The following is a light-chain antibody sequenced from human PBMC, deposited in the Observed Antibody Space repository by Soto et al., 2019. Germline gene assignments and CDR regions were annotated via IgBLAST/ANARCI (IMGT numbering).Light chain of an antibody. CDR2: YDS. CDR3: QVWDSSSAQGV. V-gene: IGLV3-21*04. Sequence: SYELTQPPSVSVAPGKTARITCGGNNIGSKSVHWYQQKPGQAPVLVIYYDSDRPSGIPERFSGSNSGNTATLTISRVEAGEEADYYCQVWDSSSAQGVFGGGTKLTVL. J-gene: IGLJ2*01. CDR1: NIGSKS.